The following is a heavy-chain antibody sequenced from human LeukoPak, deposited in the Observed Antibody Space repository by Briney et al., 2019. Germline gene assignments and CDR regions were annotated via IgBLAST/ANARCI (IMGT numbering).Heavy chain of an antibody. CDR1: GGSFSGYY. CDR3: ARKKVVAPRNAFDI. CDR2: INHSGST. V-gene: IGHV4-34*01. D-gene: IGHD2-15*01. Sequence: PSETLSLTCAVYGGSFSGYYWSWIRQPPGKGLEWIGEINHSGSTNYNPSLKSRVTISVDTSKNQFSLKLSSVTAADTAVYYCARKKVVAPRNAFDIWGQGTMVTVSS. J-gene: IGHJ3*02.